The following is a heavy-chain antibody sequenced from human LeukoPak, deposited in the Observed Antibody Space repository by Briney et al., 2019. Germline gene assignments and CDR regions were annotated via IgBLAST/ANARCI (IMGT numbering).Heavy chain of an antibody. CDR1: GFTFDDYA. V-gene: IGHV3-9*01. CDR3: AKGTGRYWTFFDS. J-gene: IGHJ4*02. Sequence: GGSLRLSCTASGFTFDDYAMHWVRQAPGKGLEWVSGISWNSGSIDYAASVKGRFTISRDNAKKSLYLRMNSLRPEDTALYYCAKGTGRYWTFFDSWGQGTQVTVSS. CDR2: ISWNSGSI. D-gene: IGHD1-26*01.